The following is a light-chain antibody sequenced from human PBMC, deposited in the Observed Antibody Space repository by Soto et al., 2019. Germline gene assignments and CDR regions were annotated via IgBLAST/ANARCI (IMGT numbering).Light chain of an antibody. CDR1: QSVGSSY. CDR3: QQRSKWPLT. J-gene: IGKJ4*01. Sequence: EIVLTQSPGTLSLSPGERATLSCRTSQSVGSSYFAWYQQRRGQAPRLLIYGASTRATGIPARFSGSGSGTDFTLTISSLEPEDFAVYYCQQRSKWPLTFGGGTKVDIK. V-gene: IGKV3D-20*02. CDR2: GAS.